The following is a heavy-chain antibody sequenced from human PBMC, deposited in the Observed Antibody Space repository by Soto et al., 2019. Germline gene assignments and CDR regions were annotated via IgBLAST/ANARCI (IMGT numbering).Heavy chain of an antibody. CDR3: ARDRDDYGSGNYYNRIDF. CDR2: IIPLFGTP. J-gene: IGHJ4*02. V-gene: IGHV1-69*01. D-gene: IGHD3-10*01. CDR1: GGIFSTYA. Sequence: QVQVLQSGAEVKKPGSSVKVSCKASGGIFSTYAISWLRQAPGQGLEWMRGIIPLFGTPNYAQRFQGRVTINADESTSTAYMELSRLRSEDTAVYDCARDRDDYGSGNYYNRIDFWGQGTLVTVSS.